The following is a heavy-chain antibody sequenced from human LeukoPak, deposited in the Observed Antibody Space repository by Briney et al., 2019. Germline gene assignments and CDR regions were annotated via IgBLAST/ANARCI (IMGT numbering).Heavy chain of an antibody. D-gene: IGHD6-19*01. V-gene: IGHV1-2*02. CDR3: ARGIAVAGPYVDY. CDR1: GYTFTGYY. Sequence: GASVKVPCKASGYTFTGYYMHWVRQAPGQGLEWMGWINPNSGGTNYAQKFQGRVTITRDTSISTAYMELSRLRSDDTAVYYCARGIAVAGPYVDYWGQGTLVTVSS. J-gene: IGHJ4*02. CDR2: INPNSGGT.